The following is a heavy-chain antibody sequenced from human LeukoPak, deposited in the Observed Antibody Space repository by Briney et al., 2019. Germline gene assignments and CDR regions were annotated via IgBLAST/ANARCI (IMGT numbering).Heavy chain of an antibody. CDR3: ARDQPLGY. CDR2: ISSSSSYI. J-gene: IGHJ4*02. V-gene: IGHV3-21*01. Sequence: GGSLRLSCAASGFTFSHYGMNWVRHTPGKGLEWVSSISSSSSYIYYADSVKGRFTISRDNAKNSLYLQMNSLRAEDTAVYYCARDQPLGYWGQGTLVTVSS. CDR1: GFTFSHYG. D-gene: IGHD6-13*01.